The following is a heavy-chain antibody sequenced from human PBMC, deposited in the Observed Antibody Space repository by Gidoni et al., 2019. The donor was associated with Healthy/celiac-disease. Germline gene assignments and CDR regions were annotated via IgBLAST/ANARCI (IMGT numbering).Heavy chain of an antibody. D-gene: IGHD3-3*01. Sequence: QLQLQESGPGLVKPSETLSLTCTVSGGSISSSSYYWGWIRQPPGKGLEWIGSIYYSGSTYYNPSLKSRVTISVDTSKNQFSLKLSSVTAADTAVYYCARRFITIFGVVIIPGWFDPWGQGTLVTVSS. CDR2: IYYSGST. CDR1: GGSISSSSYY. J-gene: IGHJ5*02. CDR3: ARRFITIFGVVIIPGWFDP. V-gene: IGHV4-39*07.